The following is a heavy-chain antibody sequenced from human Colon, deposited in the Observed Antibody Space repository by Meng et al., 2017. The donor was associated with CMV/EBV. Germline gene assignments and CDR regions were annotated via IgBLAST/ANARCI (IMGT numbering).Heavy chain of an antibody. Sequence: KASGYTFSGYFLHWVRQAPGQGLEWMGSINADSGAPKYAQAFEGRVTMTRDTSISTVYMELSGLRSDDTAVYYCARPTHYDSSGWLYWGQGTLVTVSS. CDR3: ARPTHYDSSGWLY. J-gene: IGHJ4*02. V-gene: IGHV1-2*02. CDR1: GYTFSGYF. D-gene: IGHD3-22*01. CDR2: INADSGAP.